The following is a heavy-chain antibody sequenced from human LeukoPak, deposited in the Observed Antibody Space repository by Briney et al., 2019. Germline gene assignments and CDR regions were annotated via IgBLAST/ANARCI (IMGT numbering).Heavy chain of an antibody. Sequence: VKPSEPLSLPCTVSGGSVNSGSYYWNWIRQPPGKGLEWIGYIYYSGSTNYNPSLKSRVTISVDTSKNQFSLKLSSVTAADTAVYYCARRGNTYGDYGLIDYWGQGTLVTVSS. CDR2: IYYSGST. D-gene: IGHD4-17*01. V-gene: IGHV4-61*01. CDR1: GGSVNSGSYY. J-gene: IGHJ4*02. CDR3: ARRGNTYGDYGLIDY.